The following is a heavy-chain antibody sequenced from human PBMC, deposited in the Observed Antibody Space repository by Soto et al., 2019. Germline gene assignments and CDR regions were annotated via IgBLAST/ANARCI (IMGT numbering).Heavy chain of an antibody. Sequence: GSLRLSCAASGFTFSSYSMNWVRQAPGKGLEWVSSISSSSSYIYYADSVKGRFTISRDNAKNSLYLQMNSLRAEDTAVYYCARGFLGFDAFDIWGQGTMVTVS. CDR3: ARGFLGFDAFDI. J-gene: IGHJ3*02. CDR1: GFTFSSYS. CDR2: ISSSSSYI. D-gene: IGHD3-3*01. V-gene: IGHV3-21*01.